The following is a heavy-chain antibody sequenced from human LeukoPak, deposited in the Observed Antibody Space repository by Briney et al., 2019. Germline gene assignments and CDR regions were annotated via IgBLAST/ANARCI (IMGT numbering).Heavy chain of an antibody. Sequence: ASVKVSCKASGYTFTSYYMHRVRLAPGHGLEWMGIINPSGGSTTYAQKFQGRVTMTRDTSTTTVYMELSSLRAEDTAVYYCARSERYGQQSPWGQGTLVTISS. CDR3: ARSERYGQQSP. CDR2: INPSGGST. V-gene: IGHV1-46*01. D-gene: IGHD5-24*01. CDR1: GYTFTSYY. J-gene: IGHJ5*02.